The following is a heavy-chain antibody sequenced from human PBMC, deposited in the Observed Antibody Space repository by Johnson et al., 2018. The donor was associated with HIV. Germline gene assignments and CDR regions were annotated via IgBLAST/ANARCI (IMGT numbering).Heavy chain of an antibody. V-gene: IGHV3-64*01. CDR3: ARAGAVGFDAFDI. J-gene: IGHJ3*02. CDR2: ISSNGGST. Sequence: VQLVESGGGVVQPGGSLRLSCASSGFTFSSYAMHWVRQAPGKGLEYVSAISSNGGSTYYANSVKGRFTISRDNSKNTLYLQMCSLRAEDMAVYYCARAGAVGFDAFDIWGQGTMVTVSS. CDR1: GFTFSSYA. D-gene: IGHD6-19*01.